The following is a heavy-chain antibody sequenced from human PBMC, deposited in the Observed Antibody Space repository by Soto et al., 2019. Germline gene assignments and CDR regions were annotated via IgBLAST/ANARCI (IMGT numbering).Heavy chain of an antibody. CDR3: TQSSGGDYFDY. CDR2: IIPIFGTA. D-gene: IGHD6-19*01. CDR1: GGTFSSYA. V-gene: IGHV1-69*13. J-gene: IGHJ4*02. Sequence: GASVKVSCKASGGTFSSYAISWVRQAPGQGLEWMGGIIPIFGTANYAQEFQGRVTITADESTSTAYMELSSLRSEDTAVYYCTQSSGGDYFDYWGQGALVTVSS.